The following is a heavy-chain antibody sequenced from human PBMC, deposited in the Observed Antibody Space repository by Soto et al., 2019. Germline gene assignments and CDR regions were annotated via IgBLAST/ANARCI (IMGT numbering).Heavy chain of an antibody. D-gene: IGHD6-13*01. CDR1: GFTLSSYA. CDR2: ISYDGNKK. V-gene: IGHV3-30-3*01. Sequence: QVQLVESGGGVVQPGRSLRLSCAASGFTLSSYAMHWVRQAPGKGLEWVAVISYDGNKKYYADSVKGRFTISRDNSKNTLYLQMNSLRADDTAMYYCAILAGYWGSWYGGYFDYWGQGTRVTVSS. CDR3: AILAGYWGSWYGGYFDY. J-gene: IGHJ4*02.